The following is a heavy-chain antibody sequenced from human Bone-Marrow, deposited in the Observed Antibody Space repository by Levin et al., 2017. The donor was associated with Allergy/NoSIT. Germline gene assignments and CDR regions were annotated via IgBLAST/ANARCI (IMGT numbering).Heavy chain of an antibody. CDR2: INTNTGNL. D-gene: IGHD4-17*01. V-gene: IGHV7-4-1*02. CDR1: GYTFTDYA. J-gene: IGHJ5*02. Sequence: EASVKVSCKASGYTFTDYAINWVRQAPGQGLEYMGWINTNTGNLMYAQGFTGRFVFSLDTSVSTAYLHINSLKAEDTALYYCARDPVTGGNWFDPWGQGTLVTVS. CDR3: ARDPVTGGNWFDP.